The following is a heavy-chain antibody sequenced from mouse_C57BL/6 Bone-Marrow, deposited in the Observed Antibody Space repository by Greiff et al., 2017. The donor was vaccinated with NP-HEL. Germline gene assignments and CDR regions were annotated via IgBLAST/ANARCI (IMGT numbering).Heavy chain of an antibody. CDR3: ARKGLGTAQATFDY. V-gene: IGHV1-82*01. Sequence: QVQLQQSGPELVKPGASVKISCKASGYAFSSSWMNWVKQRPGKGLEWIGRIYPGDGDTNYNGKFKGKATLTADKSSSTAYMQLSSLTSEDSAVYFCARKGLGTAQATFDYWGQGTTLTVSS. J-gene: IGHJ2*01. CDR1: GYAFSSSW. D-gene: IGHD3-2*02. CDR2: IYPGDGDT.